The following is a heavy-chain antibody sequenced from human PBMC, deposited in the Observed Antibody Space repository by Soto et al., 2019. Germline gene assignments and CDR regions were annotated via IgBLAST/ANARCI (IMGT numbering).Heavy chain of an antibody. Sequence: EVQLLESGGALVQPGGSLRLSCAASGFTFSSYAMYWVRQAPGKGLEWVSTISNSGNTYYADSVEGRFTISRDNSKNTLYLQMNSLIAEDSAVYYCAKTKFRGVVVNVWGQGTTVTVSS. J-gene: IGHJ6*02. D-gene: IGHD3-10*01. V-gene: IGHV3-23*01. CDR3: AKTKFRGVVVNV. CDR1: GFTFSSYA. CDR2: ISNSGNT.